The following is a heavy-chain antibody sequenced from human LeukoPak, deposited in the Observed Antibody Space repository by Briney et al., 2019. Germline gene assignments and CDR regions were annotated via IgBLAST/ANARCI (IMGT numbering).Heavy chain of an antibody. D-gene: IGHD3-22*01. CDR2: INPNSGGT. CDR3: ARDSQSAYYYDSSDLNWFDP. CDR1: GYTFTGYY. V-gene: IGHV1-2*02. J-gene: IGHJ5*02. Sequence: GASVKVSCKASGYTFTGYYMHWVRQAPGQGLEWMGWINPNSGGTNYAQKFQGRVTMTRDTSISTAYMELSRLRSDDTAVYYCARDSQSAYYYDSSDLNWFDPWGQGTLVTVSS.